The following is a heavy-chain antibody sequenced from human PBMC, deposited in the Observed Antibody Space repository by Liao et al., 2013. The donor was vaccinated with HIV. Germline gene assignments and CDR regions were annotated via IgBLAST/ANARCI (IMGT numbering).Heavy chain of an antibody. CDR2: VYTSGTI. V-gene: IGHV4-61*02. CDR1: GDSVSSGSCY. J-gene: IGHJ3*01. CDR3: ARTGPDTVVSALDV. Sequence: QVQLQESGPRLVRPSQTLSLTCTVSGDSVSSGSCYWSWIRQSAGQGLEWIGHVYTSGTINYNPSFKSRATVSLDTSKNHFSLRLTSVTAADTAVYFCARTGPDTVVSALDVWGQGTMVIVS. D-gene: IGHD5-18*01.